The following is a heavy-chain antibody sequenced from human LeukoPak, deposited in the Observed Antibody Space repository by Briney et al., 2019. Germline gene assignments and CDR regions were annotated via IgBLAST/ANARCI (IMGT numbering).Heavy chain of an antibody. V-gene: IGHV4-59*01. CDR3: AREPIVVGTAAFDI. J-gene: IGHJ3*02. D-gene: IGHD2-21*02. CDR1: GGSISHYY. CDR2: VYYSGST. Sequence: SETLSLTCTVSGGSISHYYWRRIRQPPGKGLEWIGYVYYSGSTNYSPSLRSRVTISVDTSKNQFSLKLSSVTAADTAVYYCAREPIVVGTAAFDIWGQGTMVTVSS.